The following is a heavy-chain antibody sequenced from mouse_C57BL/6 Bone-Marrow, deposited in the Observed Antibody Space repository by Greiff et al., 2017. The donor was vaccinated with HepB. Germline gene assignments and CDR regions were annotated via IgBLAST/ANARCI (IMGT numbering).Heavy chain of an antibody. CDR3: ARTPIMDY. J-gene: IGHJ4*01. Sequence: DVKLVESGGGLVKPGGSLKLSCAASGFTFSSYTMSWVRQTPEKRLEWVATISGGGGNTYYPDSVKGRFTISRDNAKNTLYLQMSSLRSEDTALYYCARTPIMDYWGQGTSVTVSS. CDR2: ISGGGGNT. CDR1: GFTFSSYT. V-gene: IGHV5-9*01.